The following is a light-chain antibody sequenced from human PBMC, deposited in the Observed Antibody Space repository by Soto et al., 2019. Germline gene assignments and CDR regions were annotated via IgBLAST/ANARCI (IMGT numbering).Light chain of an antibody. Sequence: DIQMTQSPSSLSASVGDRVTITCQASQDMSNYLNWYQQKPGKAPKLLIYDASNLETGVPSRFSGSGSGADLTFTISRLQPEDIATYYCQQYDNLPYTFGQGTKLEIK. J-gene: IGKJ2*01. CDR3: QQYDNLPYT. CDR2: DAS. CDR1: QDMSNY. V-gene: IGKV1-33*01.